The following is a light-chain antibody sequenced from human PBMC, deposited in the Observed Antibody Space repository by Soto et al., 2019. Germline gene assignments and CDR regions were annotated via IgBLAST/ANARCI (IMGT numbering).Light chain of an antibody. CDR2: GAS. J-gene: IGKJ1*01. CDR3: QQYGSSPWT. Sequence: EIVLTQSPGTLSLSPGERATLSCRASQSISRNYLAWHQQRSGQAPRLLIYGASSRATGIPDRFSGSGSGTDFTLTISRLEPEDFAVYYCQQYGSSPWTFGQGTKVEIK. V-gene: IGKV3-20*01. CDR1: QSISRNY.